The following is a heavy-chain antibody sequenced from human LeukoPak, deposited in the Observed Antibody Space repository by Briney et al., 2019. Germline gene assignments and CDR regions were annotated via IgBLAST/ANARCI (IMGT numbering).Heavy chain of an antibody. CDR1: GYRFASYW. V-gene: IGHV5-51*01. Sequence: GESLKISCKGSGYRFASYWIGWVRQMPGEGLEWMGIIYPGDSNTKYSPSFQGQVTFSADKSSSTAYLQWFSLRASDTAMYYCARSKYYYDSSPYYLFDYWGQGTLVTVSS. J-gene: IGHJ4*02. CDR3: ARSKYYYDSSPYYLFDY. D-gene: IGHD3-22*01. CDR2: IYPGDSNT.